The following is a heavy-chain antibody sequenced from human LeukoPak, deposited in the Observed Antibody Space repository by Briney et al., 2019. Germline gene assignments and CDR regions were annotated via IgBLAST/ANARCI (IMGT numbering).Heavy chain of an antibody. CDR1: GFTFSDYY. CDR3: ASRRMGPNYVDWFDP. V-gene: IGHV3-11*04. D-gene: IGHD1-7*01. Sequence: GGSLRLSCAASGFTFSDYYMSWIRQAPGKGLEWVSYISSSGSTIYYADSVKGRFTISRDNAKNSLYLQMNSLRAEDTAVYYCASRRMGPNYVDWFDPWRQGTLVTVSS. CDR2: ISSSGSTI. J-gene: IGHJ5*02.